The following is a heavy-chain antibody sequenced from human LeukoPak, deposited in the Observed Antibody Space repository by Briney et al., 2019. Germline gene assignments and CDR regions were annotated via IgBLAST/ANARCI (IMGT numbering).Heavy chain of an antibody. V-gene: IGHV1-2*02. D-gene: IGHD6-13*01. Sequence: ASVKVSCKASGYTFTGYYMHWVRQAPGQGLEWMGWINPNSGGTNYAQKFQGRVTMTRDTSISTAYMELSRLRSDDTAVYYCARERGQGLYMPQQLARFDYWGQGTLVTVSS. CDR2: INPNSGGT. CDR3: ARERGQGLYMPQQLARFDY. CDR1: GYTFTGYY. J-gene: IGHJ4*02.